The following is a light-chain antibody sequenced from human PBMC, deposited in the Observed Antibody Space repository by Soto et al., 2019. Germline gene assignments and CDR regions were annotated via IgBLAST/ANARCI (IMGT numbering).Light chain of an antibody. CDR2: HVT. CDR3: CSLTTSHTYV. CDR1: SSDIGHYDY. J-gene: IGLJ1*01. V-gene: IGLV2-14*03. Sequence: QSALTQPASVSGSPGQSSTISCTGTSSDIGHYDYVSWYQQHPGKAPKLMIYHVTYRPSGVSNRYSGSKSGNSASLPISGLQADDEADYYCCSLTTSHTYVFGSGTKLTVL.